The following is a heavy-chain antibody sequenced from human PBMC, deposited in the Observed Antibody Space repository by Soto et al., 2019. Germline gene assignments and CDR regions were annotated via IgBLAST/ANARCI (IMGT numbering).Heavy chain of an antibody. Sequence: QVQLVESGGGVVQPGRSLRLSCAASGFTFSSYGMHWVRQAPGKGLEWVAVISYDGSNKYYADSVKGRFTISRDNSKNTLYLQMNSLRAEDTAVYYCAKEGIRAARPISAYYYGMDVWGQGTTVTVSS. J-gene: IGHJ6*02. V-gene: IGHV3-30*18. CDR1: GFTFSSYG. D-gene: IGHD6-6*01. CDR3: AKEGIRAARPISAYYYGMDV. CDR2: ISYDGSNK.